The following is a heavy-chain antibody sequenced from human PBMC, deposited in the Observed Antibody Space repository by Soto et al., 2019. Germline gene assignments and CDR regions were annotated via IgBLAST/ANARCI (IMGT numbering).Heavy chain of an antibody. Sequence: SETLSLTCTVSGGSISSGGYYWSWIRQHPGKGLEWIGYIYYSGSTYYNPSLKSRVTISVDTSRNQFSLKLSSVTAADTAVYYCARGHMTDRTYYYDSSGYWHDYWGQGTLVTVSS. CDR2: IYYSGST. D-gene: IGHD3-22*01. CDR3: ARGHMTDRTYYYDSSGYWHDY. V-gene: IGHV4-31*03. CDR1: GGSISSGGYY. J-gene: IGHJ4*02.